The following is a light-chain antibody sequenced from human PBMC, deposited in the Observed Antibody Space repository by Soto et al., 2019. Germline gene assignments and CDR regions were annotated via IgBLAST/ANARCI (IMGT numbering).Light chain of an antibody. V-gene: IGKV3-11*01. CDR1: QRVSSY. CDR2: DAS. J-gene: IGKJ4*01. Sequence: EIVLTQSPATLSLSPGERATLSCRASQRVSSYLAWYQQKPGQAPRLLIYDASNRATGIPARVSGSGSGTDFTLTISSLEPGDFAIYYFQQRSNWPLTFGGGTKVEMK. CDR3: QQRSNWPLT.